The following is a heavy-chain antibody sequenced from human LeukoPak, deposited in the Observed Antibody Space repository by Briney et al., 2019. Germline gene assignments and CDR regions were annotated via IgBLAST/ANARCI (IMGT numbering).Heavy chain of an antibody. J-gene: IGHJ4*02. CDR3: ARGYDSSGYYYRGADGTFDY. D-gene: IGHD3-22*01. CDR1: GGSISSYY. CDR2: IYDSGST. Sequence: SETLSLTCTVSGGSISSYYWGWIRQPPGKGLEWIGSIYDSGSTYYNPSLKSRVTISVDTSKNQFSLKLSSVTAADTAVYYCARGYDSSGYYYRGADGTFDYWGQGTLVTVSS. V-gene: IGHV4-39*07.